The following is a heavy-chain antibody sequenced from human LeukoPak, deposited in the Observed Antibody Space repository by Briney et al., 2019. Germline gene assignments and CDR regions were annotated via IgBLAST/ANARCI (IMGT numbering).Heavy chain of an antibody. CDR3: ARDRGGSYQYYFDY. V-gene: IGHV1-69*13. J-gene: IGHJ4*02. D-gene: IGHD1-26*01. CDR2: IIPIFGTA. Sequence: AASVKVSCKASGGTFSSYAISWVRQAPGQGLEWMGGIIPIFGTANYAQKFQGRVTITADESTSTAYMELSSLRSEGTAVYYCARDRGGSYQYYFDYWGQGTLVTVSS. CDR1: GGTFSSYA.